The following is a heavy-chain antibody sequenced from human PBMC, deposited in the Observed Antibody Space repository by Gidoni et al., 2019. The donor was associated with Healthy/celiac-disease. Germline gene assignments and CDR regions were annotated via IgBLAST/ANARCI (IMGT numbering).Heavy chain of an antibody. CDR3: ARDSGTFFFDY. V-gene: IGHV3-72*01. D-gene: IGHD1-7*01. J-gene: IGHJ4*02. Sequence: EAQLVESGGGLVQPGGSLRLSCAAAGLTCSDHYMDWVRQAPGKGLEWVCRTRNKANSYTTEYAASVKGRFTISRDDSKNSLYLQMNSLKTEDTAVYYCARDSGTFFFDYWGQGTLVTVSS. CDR2: TRNKANSYTT. CDR1: GLTCSDHY.